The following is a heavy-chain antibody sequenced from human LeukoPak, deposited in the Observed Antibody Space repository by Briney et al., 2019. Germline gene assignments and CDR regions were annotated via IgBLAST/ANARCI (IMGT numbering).Heavy chain of an antibody. J-gene: IGHJ4*02. V-gene: IGHV1-69*04. CDR1: GGTFSSYA. D-gene: IGHD4-11*01. CDR3: ARRDDYSNYYFDY. CDR2: IIPIFGIA. Sequence: SVKVSCKASGGTFSSYAISWVRQAPGQGLEWMGRIIPIFGIANYAQKFQGRVTITADKSTSTAYMELSSLRSEDTAVYYCARRDDYSNYYFDYWGQGTLVTVSS.